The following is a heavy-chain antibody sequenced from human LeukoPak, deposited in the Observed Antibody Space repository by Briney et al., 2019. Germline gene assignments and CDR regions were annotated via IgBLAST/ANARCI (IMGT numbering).Heavy chain of an antibody. J-gene: IGHJ6*03. V-gene: IGHV4-59*12. D-gene: IGHD5-12*01. CDR1: GGSISTYY. Sequence: PSETLSLTCTVSGGSISTYYCSWIRQPPGKGLEWIGYIYDSGSTNYNPSLKSRVTISVDTSRTQFSLKLTSVTAADTAVYYCARERRVTTIPFYFYYYMDVWGKGTTVTVSS. CDR2: IYDSGST. CDR3: ARERRVTTIPFYFYYYMDV.